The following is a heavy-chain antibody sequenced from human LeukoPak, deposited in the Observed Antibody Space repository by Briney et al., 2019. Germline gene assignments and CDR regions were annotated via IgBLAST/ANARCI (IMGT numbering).Heavy chain of an antibody. V-gene: IGHV3-21*01. J-gene: IGHJ4*02. CDR2: IGGSGGAI. CDR3: ARGHLHYYGSGRPPG. D-gene: IGHD3-10*01. Sequence: PGGSLRLSCGASGFTFSRYAMSWVRQAPEKGLQWVSEIGGSGGAIYYADSVKGRFTISRDNAKNSLSLQMNSLRAEDTAVYYCARGHLHYYGSGRPPGWGQGTLVTVSS. CDR1: GFTFSRYA.